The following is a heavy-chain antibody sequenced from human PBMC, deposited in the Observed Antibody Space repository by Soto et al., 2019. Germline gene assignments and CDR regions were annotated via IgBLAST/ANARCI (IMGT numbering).Heavy chain of an antibody. V-gene: IGHV1-2*04. D-gene: IGHD6-13*01. CDR2: INPNSGGT. J-gene: IGHJ5*02. CDR1: GYGFTCRS. Sequence: GVSAEPRSKAPGYGFTCRSMHCARHDPRQGLEWMGWINPNSGGTNYAQKFQGWVTMTRDTSISTAYMELSRLRSDDTAVYYCARSIVAAAGLGWFDPWGQGTLVTVSS. CDR3: ARSIVAAAGLGWFDP.